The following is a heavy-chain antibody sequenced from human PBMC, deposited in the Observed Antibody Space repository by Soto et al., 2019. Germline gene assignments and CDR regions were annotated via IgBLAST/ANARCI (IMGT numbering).Heavy chain of an antibody. CDR2: ISSSNRYI. CDR1: GFNFSSYT. V-gene: IGHV3-21*01. Sequence: PGGSLRLSCAVSGFNFSSYTMNWVRQTPGTGLEWVSSISSSNRYIYYADSVKGRFTISRDDAKNSLYLQMNSLRADDTAVYYCARDHDYGDPTHWGQGTLVTVSS. J-gene: IGHJ4*02. D-gene: IGHD4-17*01. CDR3: ARDHDYGDPTH.